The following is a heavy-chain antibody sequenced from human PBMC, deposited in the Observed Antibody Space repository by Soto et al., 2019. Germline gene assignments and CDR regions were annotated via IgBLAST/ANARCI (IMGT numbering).Heavy chain of an antibody. CDR1: GFSLSTSGVG. CDR3: AHARAYYDILTGYYVGWFDP. Sequence: SGPTLVNPTQTLTLTCTFSGFSLSTSGVGVGWIRQPPGKALEWLALIYWDDDKRYSPSLKSRLTITKDTSKNQVVLTMTNMDPVDTATYYCAHARAYYDILTGYYVGWFDPWGQGTLVTVSS. CDR2: IYWDDDK. J-gene: IGHJ5*02. V-gene: IGHV2-5*02. D-gene: IGHD3-9*01.